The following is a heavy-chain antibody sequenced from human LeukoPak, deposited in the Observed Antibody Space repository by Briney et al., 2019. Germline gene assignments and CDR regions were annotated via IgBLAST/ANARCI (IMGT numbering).Heavy chain of an antibody. D-gene: IGHD3-3*01. CDR2: INPNSGGT. V-gene: IGHV1-2*02. Sequence: ASVKVSCKASGYTFTSYYMHWVRQAPGQGLEWMGWINPNSGGTNYAQKFQGRVTMTRDTSISTAYMELSRLRSDDTAVYYCARDRLRITISAFDIWGQGTMVTVSS. CDR1: GYTFTSYY. CDR3: ARDRLRITISAFDI. J-gene: IGHJ3*02.